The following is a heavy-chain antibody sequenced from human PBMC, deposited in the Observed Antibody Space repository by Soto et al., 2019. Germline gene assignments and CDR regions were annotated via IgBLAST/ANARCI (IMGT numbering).Heavy chain of an antibody. D-gene: IGHD6-19*01. CDR2: ISYDGSNK. Sequence: QVQLVESGGGVVQPGRSLRLSCAASGFTFSSYGMHWVRQAPGKGLEWVAVISYDGSNKYYADSVKGRSTISRDNSKNTLYLQMNSLRAEDTAVYYCAIYSSGWYPLDYWGQGTLVTVSS. J-gene: IGHJ4*02. CDR3: AIYSSGWYPLDY. V-gene: IGHV3-30*03. CDR1: GFTFSSYG.